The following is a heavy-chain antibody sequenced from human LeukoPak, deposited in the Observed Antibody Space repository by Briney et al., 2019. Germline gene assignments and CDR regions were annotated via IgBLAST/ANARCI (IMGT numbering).Heavy chain of an antibody. J-gene: IGHJ4*02. CDR1: GFTFSSYS. CDR2: ISSSSGYI. CDR3: ARLLGYCSGGSCLSYFDY. D-gene: IGHD2-15*01. Sequence: GGSLRLSCAASGFTFSSYSMNWVRQAPGKGLEWVSSISSSSGYIYYADSVKGRFTISRDNAKNSLYLQMNSLRAEDTAVYYCARLLGYCSGGSCLSYFDYWGQGTLVTVSS. V-gene: IGHV3-21*01.